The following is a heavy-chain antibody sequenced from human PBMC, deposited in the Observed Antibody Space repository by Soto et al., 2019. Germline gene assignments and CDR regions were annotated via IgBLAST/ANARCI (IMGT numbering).Heavy chain of an antibody. CDR3: AGVYNWNLNWFDP. CDR1: GSSISSYY. D-gene: IGHD1-7*01. J-gene: IGHJ5*02. CDR2: IYSSAST. V-gene: IGHV4-59*01. Sequence: KSSQTLSLTCTVSGSSISSYYWSWIRQPQGKGLEWIGYIYSSASTNYNPSLNSRVTISVDTSKNQFSLKLSSVTAADTAVYYCAGVYNWNLNWFDPWGQGTLGTVSS.